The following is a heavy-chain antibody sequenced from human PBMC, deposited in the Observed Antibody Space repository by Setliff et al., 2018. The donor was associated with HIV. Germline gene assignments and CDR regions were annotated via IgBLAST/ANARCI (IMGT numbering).Heavy chain of an antibody. D-gene: IGHD3-10*01. CDR3: TRGGFGDFYYYYMDV. J-gene: IGHJ6*03. V-gene: IGHV3-49*04. CDR2: IRSKAYGGTE. Sequence: PGGSLRLSCAASGFTFSSYNMNWVRQAPGKGLEWVGFIRSKAYGGTEKYAASVKGRFTISRDDSKSIAYLQMNSLKTEDTAVYYCTRGGFGDFYYYYMDVWGKGTTVTVSS. CDR1: GFTFSSYN.